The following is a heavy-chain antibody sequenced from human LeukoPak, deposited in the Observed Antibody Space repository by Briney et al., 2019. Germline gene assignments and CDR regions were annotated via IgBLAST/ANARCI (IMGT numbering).Heavy chain of an antibody. J-gene: IGHJ6*03. Sequence: ASVTVSCKASGYTFTSYGISWVRQAPGQGLEWMGWMNPNSGNTGYAQKFQGRVTMTRNTSISTAYMELSSLRSEDTAVYYCATLGLVRDYYYMDVWGKGTTVTVS. D-gene: IGHD3-16*01. V-gene: IGHV1-8*02. CDR1: GYTFTSYG. CDR3: ATLGLVRDYYYMDV. CDR2: MNPNSGNT.